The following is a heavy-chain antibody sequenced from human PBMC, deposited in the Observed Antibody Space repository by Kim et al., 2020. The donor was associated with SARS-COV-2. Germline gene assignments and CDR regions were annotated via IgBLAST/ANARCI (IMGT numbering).Heavy chain of an antibody. D-gene: IGHD1-20*01. J-gene: IGHJ4*02. V-gene: IGHV3-23*01. Sequence: YYSDAGKGRCTISRDNSKETLYLQRNRLSAEDTAVYYCAKCPNWNYFDYWGQGSLVNVSS. CDR3: AKCPNWNYFDY.